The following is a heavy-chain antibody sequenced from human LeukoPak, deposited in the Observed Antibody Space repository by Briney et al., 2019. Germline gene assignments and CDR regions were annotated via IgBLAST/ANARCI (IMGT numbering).Heavy chain of an antibody. Sequence: GASVKVSCKASGYTFTNYGIHWVRQAPGQGLEWMGWISAYNGNTNSAQKLQGRVTMTRDTSISTAYMELTRLRSDDMAVYYCARDGWYISYMDVWGKGTTVTVSS. CDR3: ARDGWYISYMDV. CDR1: GYTFTNYG. V-gene: IGHV1-18*03. CDR2: ISAYNGNT. D-gene: IGHD6-19*01. J-gene: IGHJ6*03.